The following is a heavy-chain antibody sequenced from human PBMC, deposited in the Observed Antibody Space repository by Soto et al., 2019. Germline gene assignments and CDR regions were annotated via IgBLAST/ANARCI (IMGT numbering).Heavy chain of an antibody. D-gene: IGHD5-12*01. V-gene: IGHV3-33*01. Sequence: GGSLRLSCAASGFTFSSCGMHWVRQAPGKGLEWVAVIWYDGSNKFYADSVKGRFTISRDNSKNTVYLQMNSLRAEDTAVYYCARDPFGPGVATNIDYWGQGTLVTVSS. J-gene: IGHJ4*02. CDR2: IWYDGSNK. CDR1: GFTFSSCG. CDR3: ARDPFGPGVATNIDY.